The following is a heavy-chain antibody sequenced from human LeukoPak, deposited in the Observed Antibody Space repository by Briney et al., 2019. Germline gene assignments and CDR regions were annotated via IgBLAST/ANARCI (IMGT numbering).Heavy chain of an antibody. CDR1: GFPFSSYW. CDR3: ARAFLYYYDSSGYYN. D-gene: IGHD3-22*01. CDR2: VNSDGRTT. J-gene: IGHJ4*02. V-gene: IGHV3-74*01. Sequence: GGSLRLSCAASGFPFSSYWMHWVRQAPGKGLEWVSRVNSDGRTTTYADSVKGRFTTSRDNAKNTLYLQMNSLRAEDTAVYYCARAFLYYYDSSGYYNWGQGTLVTVSS.